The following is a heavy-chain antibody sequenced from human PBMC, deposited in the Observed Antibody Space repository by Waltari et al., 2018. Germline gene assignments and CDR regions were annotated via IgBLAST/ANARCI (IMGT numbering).Heavy chain of an antibody. V-gene: IGHV1-46*01. D-gene: IGHD5-12*01. CDR2: MKPSGGST. CDR1: GYPFTSYF. CDR3: ARETSKWLVDP. Sequence: QVQLVQSGAEVKKPGASAKVSCQAPGYPFTSYFMHGVCQAPGQGLEWMGKMKPSGGSTSYAQKFQGRVTMTWDTSTSTVFMELSSLRSEDTAVYYCARETSKWLVDPWGQGTLVTVSS. J-gene: IGHJ5*02.